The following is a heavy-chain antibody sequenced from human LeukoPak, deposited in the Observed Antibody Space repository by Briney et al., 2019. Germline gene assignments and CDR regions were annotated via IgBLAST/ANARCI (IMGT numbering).Heavy chain of an antibody. D-gene: IGHD3-22*01. CDR3: TTDFGITMIVDY. CDR1: GFTFSNAW. Sequence: SGGSLRPSCAASGFTFSNAWMSWVRQAPGKGLEWVGRIKSKTDGGTTDYAAPVKGRFTISRDDSKNTLYLQMNSLKTEDTAVYYCTTDFGITMIVDYWGQGTLVTVSS. J-gene: IGHJ4*02. CDR2: IKSKTDGGTT. V-gene: IGHV3-15*01.